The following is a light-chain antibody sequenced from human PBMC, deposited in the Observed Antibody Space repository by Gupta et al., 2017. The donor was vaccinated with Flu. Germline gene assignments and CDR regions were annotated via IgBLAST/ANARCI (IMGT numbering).Light chain of an antibody. CDR1: YTNIAAGYD. Sequence: VTLSCTGTYTNIAAGYDVHWYQQLPGAAPKVLIYANTIRPSEVPDRFSASKSGASASLAITGLQADDEARYYCQSYDSSLSGSLFGGGTELTVL. CDR2: ANT. J-gene: IGLJ3*02. V-gene: IGLV1-40*01. CDR3: QSYDSSLSGSL.